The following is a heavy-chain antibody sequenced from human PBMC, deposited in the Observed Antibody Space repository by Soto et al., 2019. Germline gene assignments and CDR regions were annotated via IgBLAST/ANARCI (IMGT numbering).Heavy chain of an antibody. CDR1: GFTFSNAW. CDR2: IKSKTDGGTT. Sequence: PVRSLRLSCAASGFTFSNAWMSWVRQAPGKGLEWVGRIKSKTDGGTTDYAAPVKGRFTMSRDDSKNTLYLQMNSLKTEDTAVYYCTTDAAVLLWLGARKTTADYWGQGHLVTVFS. D-gene: IGHD3-10*01. J-gene: IGHJ4*02. CDR3: TTDAAVLLWLGARKTTADY. V-gene: IGHV3-15*01.